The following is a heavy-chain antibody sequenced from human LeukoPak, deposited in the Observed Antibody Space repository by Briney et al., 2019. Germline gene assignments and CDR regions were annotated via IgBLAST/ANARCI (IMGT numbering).Heavy chain of an antibody. Sequence: GGSLRLSCAASGFTFSDFAMSCVRLAPGQGLKWVATISNAGGSTNFADSVRGRFTISRDNSKSMLYLQMNKLRAQDTALYFCTKDGLRGYDFDYWGQGALVTVSS. V-gene: IGHV3-23*01. J-gene: IGHJ4*02. CDR3: TKDGLRGYDFDY. CDR1: GFTFSDFA. CDR2: ISNAGGST. D-gene: IGHD5-12*01.